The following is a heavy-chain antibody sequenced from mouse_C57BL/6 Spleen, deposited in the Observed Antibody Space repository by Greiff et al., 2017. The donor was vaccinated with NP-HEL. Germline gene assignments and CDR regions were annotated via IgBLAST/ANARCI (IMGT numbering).Heavy chain of an antibody. CDR2: IYPGSGST. D-gene: IGHD1-1*01. V-gene: IGHV1-55*01. Sequence: QVQLQHPGAELVKPGASVKMSCKASGYTFTSYWITWVKQRPGQGLEWIGDIYPGSGSTNYNEKFKSKATLTVDTSSSTAYLQLSSLTSEDSAVYYCARDYGSSSYYFDYWGQGTTLTVSS. J-gene: IGHJ2*01. CDR3: ARDYGSSSYYFDY. CDR1: GYTFTSYW.